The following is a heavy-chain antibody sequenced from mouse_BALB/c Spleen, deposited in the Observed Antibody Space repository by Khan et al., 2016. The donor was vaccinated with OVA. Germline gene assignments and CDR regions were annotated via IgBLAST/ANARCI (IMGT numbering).Heavy chain of an antibody. CDR1: GYTFTSYT. J-gene: IGHJ3*01. D-gene: IGHD2-14*01. V-gene: IGHV1-4*01. CDR2: INPSNGYT. Sequence: VQLQQSGAELARPGASVTMSCKASGYTFTSYTIHWIKKRPGQGLEWIGYINPSNGYTNYNQKFKDKATLTTDKSSTTAYLQLSSLKSDDMAVYNGVRDGAYHRNDGWFAYWGQGTLVTVSA. CDR3: VRDGAYHRNDGWFAY.